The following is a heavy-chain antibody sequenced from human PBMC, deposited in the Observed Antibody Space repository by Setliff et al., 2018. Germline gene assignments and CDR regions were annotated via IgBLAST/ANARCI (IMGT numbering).Heavy chain of an antibody. CDR2: INAGNGNT. D-gene: IGHD2-15*01. CDR3: ARDGLYCSGGSCYSVPIDY. J-gene: IGHJ4*02. Sequence: ASVKVSCKASGYTFTSYGISWVRQAPGQGLEWMGWINAGNGNTKYSQKFQGRVTITRDTSASTAYMELSSLRSEDTAVYYCARDGLYCSGGSCYSVPIDYWGQGTLVTVSS. CDR1: GYTFTSYG. V-gene: IGHV1-3*01.